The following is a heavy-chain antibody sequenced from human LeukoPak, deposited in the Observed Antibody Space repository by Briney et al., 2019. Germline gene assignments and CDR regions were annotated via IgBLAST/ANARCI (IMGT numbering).Heavy chain of an antibody. Sequence: SETLSLTCTVSGGSISSGGYYWSWIRQPAGKGLEWIGRIYTSGSTNYNPSLKSRVTMSVDTSKNQFSLKLSSVTAADTAVYYCASLSKSVDAFDIWGQGTMVTVSS. CDR1: GGSISSGGYY. V-gene: IGHV4-61*02. CDR3: ASLSKSVDAFDI. J-gene: IGHJ3*02. CDR2: IYTSGST.